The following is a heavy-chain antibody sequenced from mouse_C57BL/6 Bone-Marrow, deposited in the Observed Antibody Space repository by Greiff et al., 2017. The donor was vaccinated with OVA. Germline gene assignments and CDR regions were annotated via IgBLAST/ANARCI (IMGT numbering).Heavy chain of an antibody. CDR3: ARYPLLLRSPYYFDY. V-gene: IGHV1-64*01. CDR2: IHPNSGST. Sequence: VQLQQPGAELVKPGASVKLSCKASGYTFTSYWMHWVKQRPGQGLEWIGMIHPNSGSTNYNEKFKSKATLTVDKSSSTAYMQLSSLTSEDSAVYYCARYPLLLRSPYYFDYWGQGTTLTVSS. D-gene: IGHD1-1*01. J-gene: IGHJ2*01. CDR1: GYTFTSYW.